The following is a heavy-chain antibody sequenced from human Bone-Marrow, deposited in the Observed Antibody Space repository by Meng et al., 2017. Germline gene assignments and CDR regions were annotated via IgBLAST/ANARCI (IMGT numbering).Heavy chain of an antibody. J-gene: IGHJ4*02. CDR2: ISYDGSNK. CDR3: ARDVLLWFGDHPDY. D-gene: IGHD3-10*01. V-gene: IGHV3-30*04. Sequence: GESLKISCAASGFTFSSYAMHWVRQAPGTGLEWVAVISYDGSNKYYADSVKGRFTISRDNSKNTLYLQMNSLRAEDTAVYYCARDVLLWFGDHPDYWGQGTLVTVSS. CDR1: GFTFSSYA.